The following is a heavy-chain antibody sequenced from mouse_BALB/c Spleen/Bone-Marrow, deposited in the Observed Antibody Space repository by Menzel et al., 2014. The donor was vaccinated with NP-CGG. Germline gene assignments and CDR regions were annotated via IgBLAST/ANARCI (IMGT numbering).Heavy chain of an antibody. CDR1: GYTFTSYT. Sequence: QVQLQQSGAELARPGASVKMSCKASGYTFTSYTMHWVKQRPGQGLEWIGYINPSRGYTNYNQKFKDKATLTADKSSSTAYMQLSSVTSEDSAVYYCAREKGITFAYWGQGTLVTVSA. V-gene: IGHV1-4*01. CDR3: AREKGITFAY. J-gene: IGHJ3*01. D-gene: IGHD2-4*01. CDR2: INPSRGYT.